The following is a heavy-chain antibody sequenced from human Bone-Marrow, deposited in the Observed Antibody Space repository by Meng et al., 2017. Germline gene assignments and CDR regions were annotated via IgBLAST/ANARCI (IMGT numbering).Heavy chain of an antibody. CDR1: GGSFSDYY. D-gene: IGHD4-11*01. J-gene: IGHJ4*02. CDR2: INHSGST. CDR3: ARGPTTMAHDFDY. V-gene: IGHV4-34*01. Sequence: VHVHQSGEGLLKPSATLSLTCVVPGGSFSDYYWSWIRQPPGKGLEWIGEINHSGSTNYNPSLESRATISVDTSQNNLSLKLSSVTAADSAVYYCARGPTTMAHDFDYWGQGTLVTVSS.